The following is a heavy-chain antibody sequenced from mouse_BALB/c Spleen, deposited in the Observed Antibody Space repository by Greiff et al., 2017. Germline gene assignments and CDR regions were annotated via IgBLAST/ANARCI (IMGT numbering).Heavy chain of an antibody. D-gene: IGHD2-12*01. Sequence: DVKLVESGPGLVKPSQSLSLTCTVTGYSITSDYAWNWIRQFPGNKLEWMGYISYSGSTSYNPSLKSRISITRDTSKNQFFLQLNSVTTEDTATYYCARYYYSLHWYFDVWGAGTTVTVSS. CDR2: ISYSGST. CDR1: GYSITSDYA. J-gene: IGHJ1*01. CDR3: ARYYYSLHWYFDV. V-gene: IGHV3-2*02.